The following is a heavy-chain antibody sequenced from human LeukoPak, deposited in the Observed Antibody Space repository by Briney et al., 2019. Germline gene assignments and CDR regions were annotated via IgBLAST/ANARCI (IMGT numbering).Heavy chain of an antibody. CDR2: ISYDGSNK. D-gene: IGHD3-22*01. CDR3: ARGAPVTMIVVVSIFDY. Sequence: GGSLRLSCAASGFTFSSYAMHWVRQAPGKGLEWVAVISYDGSNKYYADSVKGRFTISRDNSKNTLYLQMNSLRAEDTAVYYCARGAPVTMIVVVSIFDYWGQGTLVTVSS. J-gene: IGHJ4*02. V-gene: IGHV3-30*01. CDR1: GFTFSSYA.